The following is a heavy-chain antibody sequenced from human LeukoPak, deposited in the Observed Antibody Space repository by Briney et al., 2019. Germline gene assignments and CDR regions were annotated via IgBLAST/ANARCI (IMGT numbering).Heavy chain of an antibody. CDR3: AKKSRGSGSYYGDY. CDR1: GFTFSSYS. J-gene: IGHJ4*02. CDR2: ISSSSSYI. D-gene: IGHD3-10*01. Sequence: GGSLRLSCAASGFTFSSYSMNWVRQAPGKGLEWVSSISSSSSYIYYADSVKGRFTISRDNAKNSLYLQMNSLRAEDTAVYYCAKKSRGSGSYYGDYWGQGILVTVSS. V-gene: IGHV3-21*04.